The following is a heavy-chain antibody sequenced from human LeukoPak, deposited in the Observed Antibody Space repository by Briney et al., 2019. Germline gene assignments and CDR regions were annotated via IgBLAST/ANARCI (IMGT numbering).Heavy chain of an antibody. CDR1: GFTFSSYA. Sequence: PGGSLRLSCAASGFTFSSYAMHWVRQAPGKGLEYVSAISSNGGSTYYANSVKGRFTISRDNSKNTLYLQMGSLRAEDMAVYYCARSRYFEYGFLPYYYYGMDVWGQGTTVTVSS. D-gene: IGHD1-26*01. J-gene: IGHJ6*02. V-gene: IGHV3-64*01. CDR2: ISSNGGST. CDR3: ARSRYFEYGFLPYYYYGMDV.